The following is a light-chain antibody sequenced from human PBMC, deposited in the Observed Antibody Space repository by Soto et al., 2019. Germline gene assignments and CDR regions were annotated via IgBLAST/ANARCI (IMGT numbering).Light chain of an antibody. Sequence: QSVLTQPASVSGSPGQSITISCTGTSSDVGGYNYVSWYQQHPGKAPKFMIYDVSNRPSGVSNRFSDSKSGNTASLTISGLQAEDGADYYCSSYTTSNTRQIVFGTGTKVTVL. CDR2: DVS. CDR3: SSYTTSNTRQIV. J-gene: IGLJ1*01. CDR1: SSDVGGYNY. V-gene: IGLV2-14*01.